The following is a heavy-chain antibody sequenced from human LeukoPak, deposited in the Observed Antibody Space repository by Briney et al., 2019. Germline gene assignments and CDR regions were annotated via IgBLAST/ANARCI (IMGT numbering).Heavy chain of an antibody. CDR1: GGTFSNFA. CDR3: ARGRYSSSWYAEYFQH. Sequence: ASVKVSCKASGGTFSNFAISWVRQAPGQGLEWMGWISAYNGNTNYAQKLQGRVTMTTDTSTSTAYMELRSLRSDDTAVYYCARGRYSSSWYAEYFQHWGQGTLVTVSS. J-gene: IGHJ1*01. D-gene: IGHD6-13*01. CDR2: ISAYNGNT. V-gene: IGHV1-18*01.